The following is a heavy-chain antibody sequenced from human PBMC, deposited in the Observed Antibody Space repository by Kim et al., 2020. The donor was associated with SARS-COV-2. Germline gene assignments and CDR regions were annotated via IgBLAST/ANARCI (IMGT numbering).Heavy chain of an antibody. CDR3: AKDILLYYDYVWGSPDGMDV. Sequence: GGSLRLSCAASGFTFSNYGMHWVRQAPGKGLEWVAVISYDGNNKYYGDSVKGRCTISRDNSKNTLYLQMNSLRAEDTAVYYCAKDILLYYDYVWGSPDGMDVWGQGTTVTVSS. D-gene: IGHD3-16*01. CDR1: GFTFSNYG. V-gene: IGHV3-30*18. CDR2: ISYDGNNK. J-gene: IGHJ6*02.